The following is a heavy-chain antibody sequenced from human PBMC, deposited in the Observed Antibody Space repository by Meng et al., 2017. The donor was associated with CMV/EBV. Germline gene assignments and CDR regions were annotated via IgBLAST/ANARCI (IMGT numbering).Heavy chain of an antibody. CDR1: GFTFSSYS. J-gene: IGHJ3*02. Sequence: GESLKISCAASGFTFSSYSMNWVRQAPGKGLEWVSSISSSSSYIYYADSVKGRFTISRDNAKNSLYLQMNSLRAEDTALYHCAREWVLSRGRKQNALDIWGQGTMVTVSS. CDR2: ISSSSSYI. CDR3: AREWVLSRGRKQNALDI. V-gene: IGHV3-21*04. D-gene: IGHD1-26*01.